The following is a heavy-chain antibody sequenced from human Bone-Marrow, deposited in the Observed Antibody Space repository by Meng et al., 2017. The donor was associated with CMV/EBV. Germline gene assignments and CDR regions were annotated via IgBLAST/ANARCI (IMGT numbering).Heavy chain of an antibody. D-gene: IGHD2-2*01. V-gene: IGHV1-46*01. J-gene: IGHJ5*02. CDR3: ARTYCSSTSCYLLRKFDP. CDR1: GHTFSNYY. CDR2: INPSGDST. Sequence: ASVKVSCKASGHTFSNYYMNWVRQAPGQGLEWMGIINPSGDSTNYAQKFQGRVTLTRGTSTSTLYMYLSSLRSDDTAVYYCARTYCSSTSCYLLRKFDPWGQGTLVTVSS.